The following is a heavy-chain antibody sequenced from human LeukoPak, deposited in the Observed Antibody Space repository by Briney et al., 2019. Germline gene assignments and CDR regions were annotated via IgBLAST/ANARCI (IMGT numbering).Heavy chain of an antibody. J-gene: IGHJ4*02. D-gene: IGHD6-13*01. V-gene: IGHV4-39*01. CDR1: GGSVSSGSYY. CDR3: ALINPLAAAAQGY. CDR2: VYYSGTT. Sequence: SETLSLTCTVSGGSVSSGSYYWGWIRQPPGKGLEWIGTVYYSGTTYYNPSLKSRVTISVDTSKNQFSLKLSSVAAADTAVYYCALINPLAAAAQGYWGQGTLVIVSA.